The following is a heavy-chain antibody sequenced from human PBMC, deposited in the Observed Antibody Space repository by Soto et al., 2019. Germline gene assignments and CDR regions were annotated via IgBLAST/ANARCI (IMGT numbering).Heavy chain of an antibody. CDR3: AKRTAA. J-gene: IGHJ4*02. CDR1: GVGYFTSVT. D-gene: IGHD6-6*01. Sequence: KISWNAWGVGYFTSVTVQWVRQTRGQRLEWLGWIAVGSSHTDYAPAFHGRIAITRDLSTRTVYMELNSLGDEDTAVYYCAKRTAAWGQGTLVTVSS. CDR2: IAVGSSHT. V-gene: IGHV1-58*01.